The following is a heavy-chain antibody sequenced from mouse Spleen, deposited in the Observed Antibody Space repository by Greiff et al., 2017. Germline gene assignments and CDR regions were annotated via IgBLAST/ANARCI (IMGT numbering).Heavy chain of an antibody. CDR2: IYPRSGNT. Sequence: QVQLQQSGAELARPGASVKLSCKASGYTLTSYGISWVKQRTGQGLEWIGEIYPRSGNTYYNEKFKGKATLTADKSSSTAYMELRSLTSEDSAVYFCARTPRDYGSSYGYFDVWGAGTTVTVSS. V-gene: IGHV1-81*01. J-gene: IGHJ1*01. D-gene: IGHD1-1*01. CDR1: GYTLTSYG. CDR3: ARTPRDYGSSYGYFDV.